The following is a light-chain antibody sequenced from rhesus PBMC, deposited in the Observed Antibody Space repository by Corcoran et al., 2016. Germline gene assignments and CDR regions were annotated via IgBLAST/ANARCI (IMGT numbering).Light chain of an antibody. V-gene: IGKV1-32*02. CDR1: QGISSY. J-gene: IGKJ2*01. Sequence: DIQMSQSPSSLSASVGDRVTITCRASQGISSYLNWYQQKPGKAPKLLIYYANSLASGVPSRFSGSGSGTDFTLTISSLQPEDFATYYCQQGNSNPHSFGQVTKVEIK. CDR3: QQGNSNPHS. CDR2: YAN.